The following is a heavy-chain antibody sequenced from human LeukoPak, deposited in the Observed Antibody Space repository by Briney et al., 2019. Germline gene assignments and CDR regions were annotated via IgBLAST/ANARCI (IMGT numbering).Heavy chain of an antibody. J-gene: IGHJ4*02. CDR3: ATSTIFGVVPLGY. V-gene: IGHV1-2*02. CDR2: INPNSGGT. Sequence: GASVTVSCKSSVYTFTHYYMHWVRQAPGQGLDGMGWINPNSGGTNYAQKFQGRVTMTRDTSISTAYMELSRLRSDDTAVYYCATSTIFGVVPLGYWGQGTLVTVSS. CDR1: VYTFTHYY. D-gene: IGHD3-3*01.